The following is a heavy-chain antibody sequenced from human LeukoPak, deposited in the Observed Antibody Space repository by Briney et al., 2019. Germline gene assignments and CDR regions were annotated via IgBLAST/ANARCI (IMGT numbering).Heavy chain of an antibody. J-gene: IGHJ4*02. Sequence: SQTLSLTCTVSGASISSGDYLWSWIRQPPGMGLEWIGNIYYSGSTNYNASLKSRVTISIDTSKNQFSLKLSSVTAADTAVYYCAREDDYGDYVRFDYWGQGTLVTVSS. CDR3: AREDDYGDYVRFDY. V-gene: IGHV4-30-4*01. CDR1: GASISSGDYL. D-gene: IGHD4-17*01. CDR2: IYYSGST.